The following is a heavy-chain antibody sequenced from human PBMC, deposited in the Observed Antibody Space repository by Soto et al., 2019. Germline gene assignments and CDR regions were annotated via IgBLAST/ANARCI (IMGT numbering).Heavy chain of an antibody. Sequence: SETMSLTCTVSGGSISSSSHYWGWIRQPPGKGLEWIGSIYYSGSTYYNPSLKSRVTISVDTSKNQFSLKLSSVTAADTAVYYCARQAGGRRLDYWGQGTLVTVSS. D-gene: IGHD3-10*01. CDR2: IYYSGST. J-gene: IGHJ4*02. CDR1: GGSISSSSHY. CDR3: ARQAGGRRLDY. V-gene: IGHV4-39*01.